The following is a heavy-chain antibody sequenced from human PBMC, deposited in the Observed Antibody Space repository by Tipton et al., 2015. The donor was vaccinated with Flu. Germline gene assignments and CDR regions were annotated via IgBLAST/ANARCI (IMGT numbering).Heavy chain of an antibody. CDR1: GGSVRSGSYY. Sequence: TLSLTCTVSGGSVRSGSYYWSWIRQPAGKGLEWIATIHRSGSTKYNPSLKSRVSISVDTSKNQFSLEMRSVTAADVAVYYCARRDFSNYVSDPKNWFDRWGQGTLVTVSS. D-gene: IGHD4-11*01. CDR3: ARRDFSNYVSDPKNWFDR. V-gene: IGHV4-61*02. CDR2: IHRSGST. J-gene: IGHJ5*02.